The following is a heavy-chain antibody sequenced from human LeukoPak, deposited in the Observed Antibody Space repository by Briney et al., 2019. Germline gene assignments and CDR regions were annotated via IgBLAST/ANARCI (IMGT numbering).Heavy chain of an antibody. CDR1: GFTFSSYA. J-gene: IGHJ4*02. D-gene: IGHD3-9*01. Sequence: GGSLRLSCAASGFTFSSYAMSWVRQAPGKGLEWVSAISGSGGSTYYADSVKGRFTISRDKSKNTLYLQMNSLRAEDTAVYYCARDVLRYFDWLFHFDYWGQGTLVTVSS. CDR3: ARDVLRYFDWLFHFDY. CDR2: ISGSGGST. V-gene: IGHV3-23*01.